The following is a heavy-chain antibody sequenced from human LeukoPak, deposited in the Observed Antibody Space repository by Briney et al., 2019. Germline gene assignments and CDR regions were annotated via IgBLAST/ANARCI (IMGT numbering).Heavy chain of an antibody. CDR1: GGSISSYY. V-gene: IGHV4-59*12. D-gene: IGHD2-2*02. CDR3: ARLGYCSSTSCYKPAPWYYGMDV. J-gene: IGHJ6*02. Sequence: SETLSLTCTVSGGSISSYYWSWIRQPPGKGLEWIGYIYYSGSTNYNPSLKSRVTISVDTSKNQFSLKLSSVTAADTAVYYCARLGYCSSTSCYKPAPWYYGMDVWGQGTTVTVSS. CDR2: IYYSGST.